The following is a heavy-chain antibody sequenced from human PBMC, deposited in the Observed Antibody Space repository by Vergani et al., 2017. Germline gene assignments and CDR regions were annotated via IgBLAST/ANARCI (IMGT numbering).Heavy chain of an antibody. D-gene: IGHD1-26*01. V-gene: IGHV4-34*01. J-gene: IGHJ4*02. CDR1: GGSLSGHY. Sequence: QVQLRQWGAGLLKPSETLALACAVSGGSLSGHYWSWIRQPPGKGLEWLGEIYCSGSGTYNRSLTSRVTMSVDASKNEFSLKLSSLTAADTAVYYCARVFWXIPIPRTYGSFDLWGQGRLVTVSS. CDR3: ARVFWXIPIPRTYGSFDL. CDR2: IYCSGSG.